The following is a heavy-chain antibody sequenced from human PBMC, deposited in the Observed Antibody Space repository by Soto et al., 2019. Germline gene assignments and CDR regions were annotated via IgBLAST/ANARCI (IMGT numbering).Heavy chain of an antibody. D-gene: IGHD1-26*01. J-gene: IGHJ4*02. CDR2: VTNSGSRT. CDR3: VQELYSGSYWFLDH. V-gene: IGHV3-23*01. Sequence: EVQLLESGGGLVQPGGCLRLSCAASGFTFKNYAMAWVRQAPGKGLEWVAAVTNSGSRTYYADSVKGRFTISRDNSKSTLQLQMSSLCVEDTSDSFCVQELYSGSYWFLDHWGQGTLVTVSS. CDR1: GFTFKNYA.